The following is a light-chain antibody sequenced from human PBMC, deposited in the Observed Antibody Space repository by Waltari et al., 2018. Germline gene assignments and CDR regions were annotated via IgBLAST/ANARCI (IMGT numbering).Light chain of an antibody. J-gene: IGLJ1*01. CDR2: EVS. CDR1: SSDIGTYNY. V-gene: IGLV2-8*01. Sequence: QSVLTQPPSASGSPGQSVTISCTGTSSDIGTYNYVSWYQQHPGKAPKLIIYEVSKRPSGVPGRFSGSKSGNSASLTVSGLQADDEADYYCSSYAGSRGGSVFGTGTKFTVL. CDR3: SSYAGSRGGSV.